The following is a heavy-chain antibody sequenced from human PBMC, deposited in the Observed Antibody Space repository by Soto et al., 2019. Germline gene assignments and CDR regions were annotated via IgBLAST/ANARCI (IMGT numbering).Heavy chain of an antibody. CDR3: ARDIPITMIVVVITKGYYYGMDV. J-gene: IGHJ6*02. D-gene: IGHD3-22*01. V-gene: IGHV3-21*01. Sequence: PGGSQRVSCAASGCTFSSYSRNWVRQAPGKGLEWVSSISSSSSYIYYADSVKGRFTISRDNAKNSLYLQMNSLRAEDTAVYYCARDIPITMIVVVITKGYYYGMDVWGQGTTVTVSS. CDR1: GCTFSSYS. CDR2: ISSSSSYI.